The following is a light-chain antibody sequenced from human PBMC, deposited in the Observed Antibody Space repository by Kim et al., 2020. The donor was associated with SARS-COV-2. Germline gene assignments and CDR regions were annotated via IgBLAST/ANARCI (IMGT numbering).Light chain of an antibody. V-gene: IGKV4-1*01. CDR2: WAS. J-gene: IGKJ4*01. CDR3: QQYYVSPLA. Sequence: DIVMTQSPDSLALSLGERATINCKSSQSVFFSGNNKNYLAWYQQKPGHPPQLLIYWASTRQSGVPDRFIGSGSETDFTLTITRLQAEDVAVYYCQQYYVSPLAFGGGTKVDIK. CDR1: QSVFFSGNNKNY.